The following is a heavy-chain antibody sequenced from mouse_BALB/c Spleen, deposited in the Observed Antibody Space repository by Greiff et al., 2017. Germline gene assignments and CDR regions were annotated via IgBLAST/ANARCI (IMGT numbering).Heavy chain of an antibody. CDR3: TRGGYYAMDY. CDR2: INPSNGGT. Sequence: VQLQQPGSELVRPGASVKLSCKASGYTFTSYYKYWVKQRPGQGLEWIGEINPSNGGTNFNEKFKSKATLTVDKSSSAEYMQLSSLTSEDSAVYYCTRGGYYAMDYWGQGTSVTVSS. V-gene: IGHV1S81*02. J-gene: IGHJ4*01. D-gene: IGHD1-1*02. CDR1: GYTFTSYY.